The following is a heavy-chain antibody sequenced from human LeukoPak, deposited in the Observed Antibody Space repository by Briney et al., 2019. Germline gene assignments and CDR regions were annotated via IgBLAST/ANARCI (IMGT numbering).Heavy chain of an antibody. J-gene: IGHJ3*02. CDR3: ATPTSYSSSWYAFDI. D-gene: IGHD6-13*01. CDR2: IYTSGST. V-gene: IGHV4-59*10. CDR1: VGSFRGYY. Sequence: SETLSLICVVYVGSFRGYYWSWIRQPAGKGLTEIGRIYTSGSTNYNPSLKSRVTISVDTSKNQFSLKLSSVTAADTAVYYCATPTSYSSSWYAFDIWGQGTMVTVSS.